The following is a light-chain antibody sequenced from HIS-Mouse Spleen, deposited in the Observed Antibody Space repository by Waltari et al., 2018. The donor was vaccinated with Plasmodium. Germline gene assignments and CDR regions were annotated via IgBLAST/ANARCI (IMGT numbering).Light chain of an antibody. CDR2: AAS. CDR3: LQDYNYPYT. V-gene: IGKV1-6*02. Sequence: AIQMTPSPSSLSASVGARVTITCRASQGIRNDLGWYHQKPGKAPKLLIYAASSLQSGVPSRFSGSGSGTDFTLTISSLQPEDFATYYCLQDYNYPYTFGQGTKLEIK. J-gene: IGKJ2*01. CDR1: QGIRND.